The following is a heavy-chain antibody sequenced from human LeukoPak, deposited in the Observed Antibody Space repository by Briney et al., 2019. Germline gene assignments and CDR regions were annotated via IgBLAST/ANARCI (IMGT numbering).Heavy chain of an antibody. CDR1: GFTFSASG. D-gene: IGHD1-26*01. V-gene: IGHV3-30*18. Sequence: GGSLRLSCAASGFTFSASGMHWVRQAPGRGLEWVAVISHDESDKYYAASVKGRFIISRDNSKNTLYLQMNSLRAEDTAVYYCAKVRPTWQVGYWGQGTLVTVSS. J-gene: IGHJ4*02. CDR2: ISHDESDK. CDR3: AKVRPTWQVGY.